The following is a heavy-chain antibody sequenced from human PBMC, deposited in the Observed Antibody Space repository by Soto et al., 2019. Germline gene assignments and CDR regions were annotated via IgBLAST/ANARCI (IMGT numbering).Heavy chain of an antibody. CDR3: AKEHGDDQ. CDR1: AFTFSNYA. D-gene: IGHD2-21*01. CDR2: ISYDGSNK. J-gene: IGHJ4*02. V-gene: IGHV3-30*18. Sequence: QVQLVESGGGVVQPGRSLRLSCAASAFTFSNYAMHWVRQAPGKGLEWVAVISYDGSNKYYADSVKGRFTISRDNSKNTLFLQMNSLRAEDTAVYYCAKEHGDDQWGQGTLVTVSS.